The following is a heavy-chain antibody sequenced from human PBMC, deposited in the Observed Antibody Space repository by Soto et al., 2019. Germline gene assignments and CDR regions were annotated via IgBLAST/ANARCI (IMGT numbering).Heavy chain of an antibody. D-gene: IGHD2-15*01. CDR3: ARGSWYCSGGSCYRSGAFDI. V-gene: IGHV1-8*01. CDR2: MNPNSGNT. Sequence: ASVKVSCKASGYTFTSYDINWVRQATGQGLEWMGWMNPNSGNTGYAQKFQGRVTMTRNTSISTAYMELSSLRSEDTAVYYCARGSWYCSGGSCYRSGAFDIWGQGAMVTVSS. CDR1: GYTFTSYD. J-gene: IGHJ3*02.